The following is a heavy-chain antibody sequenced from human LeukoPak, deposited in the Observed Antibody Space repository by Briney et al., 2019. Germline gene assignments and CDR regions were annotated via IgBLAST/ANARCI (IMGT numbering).Heavy chain of an antibody. V-gene: IGHV3-48*03. CDR3: AREGDFWSGPSGYFDN. D-gene: IGHD3-3*01. Sequence: GGSLRLSCAASGFIFSSYDVNWARQAPGKGLEWVSYISSSGRTIYYADSVEGRFTISRDNAKNSLYLQMNSLRAEDTAVYYCAREGDFWSGPSGYFDNWGQGTLVTVSS. CDR1: GFIFSSYD. J-gene: IGHJ4*02. CDR2: ISSSGRTI.